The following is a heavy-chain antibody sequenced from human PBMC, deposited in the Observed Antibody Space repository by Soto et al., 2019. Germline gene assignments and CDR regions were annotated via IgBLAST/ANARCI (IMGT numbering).Heavy chain of an antibody. CDR1: GFTFRNYD. V-gene: IGHV3-13*05. CDR3: ARTHRDFYGLDV. Sequence: EVQLVESGGGLVQPGGSLILSCEASGFTFRNYDMHWVRQGTGKGLEWVSGISAAGDPDYADSVEGRFTISRENAQNSFFLQMNSLRVGDTAVNYCARTHRDFYGLDVWGQGTTVIVSS. J-gene: IGHJ6*02. CDR2: ISAAGDP.